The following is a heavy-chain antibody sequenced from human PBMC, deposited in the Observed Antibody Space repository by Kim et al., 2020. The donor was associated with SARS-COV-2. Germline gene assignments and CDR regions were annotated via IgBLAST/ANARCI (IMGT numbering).Heavy chain of an antibody. CDR3: AKAKGNLGSGFVA. J-gene: IGHJ1*01. Sequence: GGSLRLSCAASGFTFGEYAMHWVRQAPGKGLEWVSGLSWNRITIAYADSVKGRFTISRDNAKNSLYLQMDGLRPEDTAVYYCAKAKGNLGSGFVAWGQGT. V-gene: IGHV3-9*01. CDR1: GFTFGEYA. D-gene: IGHD3-3*01. CDR2: LSWNRITI.